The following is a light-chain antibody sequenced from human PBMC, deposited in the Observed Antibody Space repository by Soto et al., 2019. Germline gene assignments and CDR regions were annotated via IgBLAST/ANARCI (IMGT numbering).Light chain of an antibody. CDR3: QQFNSYSIT. V-gene: IGKV1-13*02. Sequence: AIQLTQSPSSLSASVGDRVTITCRASQGISRALAWYQQKPGKGPKLLIYDASSLESGVPSRFSGSGSGTDFTLTISSLQPEDFATYYCQQFNSYSITFGQGTRLEIK. CDR2: DAS. CDR1: QGISRA. J-gene: IGKJ5*01.